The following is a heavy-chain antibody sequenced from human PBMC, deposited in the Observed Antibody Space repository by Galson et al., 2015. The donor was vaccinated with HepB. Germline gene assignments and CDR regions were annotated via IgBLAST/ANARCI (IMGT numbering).Heavy chain of an antibody. D-gene: IGHD2-21*02. CDR1: GFTFSDVW. CDR3: AKYGGDSLIDY. V-gene: IGHV3-7*01. Sequence: SLRLSCAASGFTFSDVWMTWVRQAPGKGLEWVANMNQDGSEIHYADSVRGRFIISRDNIKNSLFLQMGPLRAEDTALYYCAKYGGDSLIDYWGQGILVTVST. J-gene: IGHJ4*02. CDR2: MNQDGSEI.